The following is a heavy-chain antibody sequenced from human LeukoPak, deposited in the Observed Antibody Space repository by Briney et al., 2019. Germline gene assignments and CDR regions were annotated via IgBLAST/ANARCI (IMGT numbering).Heavy chain of an antibody. CDR3: ARGVAWFGDRTLNWFDP. CDR2: INHSGST. CDR1: GGSFSVYY. J-gene: IGHJ5*02. D-gene: IGHD3-10*01. Sequence: PSETLSLTCAVYGGSFSVYYWSWIRQPPGKGLEWIGEINHSGSTNYNPSLKSRVTISVDTSKNQFSLKLSSVTAADTAVYYCARGVAWFGDRTLNWFDPWGQGTLVTVSS. V-gene: IGHV4-34*01.